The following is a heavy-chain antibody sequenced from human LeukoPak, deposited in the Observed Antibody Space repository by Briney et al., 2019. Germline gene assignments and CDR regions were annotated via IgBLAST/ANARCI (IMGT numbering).Heavy chain of an antibody. CDR2: IKQDGSEK. V-gene: IGHV3-7*03. Sequence: GGSLRLSCAASGFTFSNYWMSWVRQAPGKGLEWVANIKQDGSEKYYVDSVKGRFTISRDNAKNSLYLQMNSLRVEDTAVYFCVRDGYNQNRFDYWGQGTLITVSS. J-gene: IGHJ4*02. D-gene: IGHD5-24*01. CDR1: GFTFSNYW. CDR3: VRDGYNQNRFDY.